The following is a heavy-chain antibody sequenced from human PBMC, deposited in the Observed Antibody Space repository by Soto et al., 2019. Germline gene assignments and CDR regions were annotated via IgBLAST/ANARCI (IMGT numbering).Heavy chain of an antibody. D-gene: IGHD6-6*01. Sequence: EVQLAESGGGLAQPGGSPRLSCAASGFTLSGYAMDWVRQAPGKGLEHVSGISSNGVGTYYANSVQGRFTISRDNSKNTVYLQMGSLRPEDMAVYYCARRARPDFYYMAVWGKGTTVTVSS. CDR1: GFTLSGYA. CDR2: ISSNGVGT. V-gene: IGHV3-64*01. J-gene: IGHJ6*03. CDR3: ARRARPDFYYMAV.